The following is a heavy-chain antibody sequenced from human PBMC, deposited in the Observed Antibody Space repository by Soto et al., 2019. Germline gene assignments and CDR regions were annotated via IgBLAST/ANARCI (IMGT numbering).Heavy chain of an antibody. CDR1: GFTFTDNL. CDR3: ARDIQSVGPRANDAFDV. J-gene: IGHJ3*01. Sequence: QVQLVQSGAALKKPGASVNISCTASGFTFTDNLINWVRQAPGQGLEWMGWINPDTGNTRYSETFQGRVTISRHSSASIAYLELSGLKNEDTALYFCARDIQSVGPRANDAFDVWGQGPMITVSS. CDR2: INPDTGNT. D-gene: IGHD5-18*01. V-gene: IGHV1-3*01.